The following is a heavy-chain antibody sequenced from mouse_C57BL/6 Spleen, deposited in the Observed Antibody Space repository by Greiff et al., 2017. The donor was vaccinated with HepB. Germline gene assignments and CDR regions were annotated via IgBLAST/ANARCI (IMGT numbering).Heavy chain of an antibody. CDR3: ARERARMDY. CDR1: GYSITSGYY. CDR2: ISYDGSN. D-gene: IGHD3-1*01. V-gene: IGHV3-6*01. Sequence: EVQLQESGPGLVKPSQSLSLTCSVTGYSITSGYYWNWIRQFPGNKLEWMGYISYDGSNNYNPSLKNRISITRDTSKNQFFLKLNSVTTEDTATYYCARERARMDYWGQGTSVTVSS. J-gene: IGHJ4*01.